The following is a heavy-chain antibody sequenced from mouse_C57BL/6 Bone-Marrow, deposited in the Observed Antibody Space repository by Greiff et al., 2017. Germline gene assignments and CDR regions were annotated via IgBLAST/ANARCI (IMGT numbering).Heavy chain of an antibody. Sequence: QVQLQQSGPELVKPGASVKLSCKASGYTFTSYDINWVKQRPGQGLAWIGWIYPRDGSTKYNEKFKGKATLTVDPSSSTAYMELHSLTSEDSAVYFCARLEFDGSSGDWYFDVWGTGTTVTGSS. CDR2: IYPRDGST. J-gene: IGHJ1*03. D-gene: IGHD1-1*01. CDR3: ARLEFDGSSGDWYFDV. V-gene: IGHV1-85*01. CDR1: GYTFTSYD.